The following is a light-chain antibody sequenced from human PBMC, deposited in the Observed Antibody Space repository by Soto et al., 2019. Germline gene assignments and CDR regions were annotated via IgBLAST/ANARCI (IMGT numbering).Light chain of an antibody. J-gene: IGKJ2*01. CDR2: GAS. V-gene: IGKV3-20*01. CDR1: QSVSNNY. CDR3: QQYGTTPLYI. Sequence: EIVLTQSPGTLSLSPGERVTLSCRASQSVSNNYLAWYQQKPGQAPRLLIYGASSRATGTPGRFSGSGSGTDFTLTISRLEPEDFAVYYCQQYGTTPLYIFGQGTKLEIK.